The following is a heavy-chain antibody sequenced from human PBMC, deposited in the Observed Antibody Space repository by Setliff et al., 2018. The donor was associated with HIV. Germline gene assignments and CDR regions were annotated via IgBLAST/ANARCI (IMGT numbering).Heavy chain of an antibody. J-gene: IGHJ6*02. CDR2: NGIINGAK. D-gene: IGHD3-10*01. CDR1: GGSFSGYY. V-gene: IGHV3-11*06. CDR3: ARKLRPGHGVDV. Sequence: LSLTCAVYGGSFSGYYWGWIRQPPGKGLEWISCNGIINGAKHYADSVKGRFTISRDNAENSLYLQMNSLRADDTATYYCARKLRPGHGVDVWGQGTTVTVSS.